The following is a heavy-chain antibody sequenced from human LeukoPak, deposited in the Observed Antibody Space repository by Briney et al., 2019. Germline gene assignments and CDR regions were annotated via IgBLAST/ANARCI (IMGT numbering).Heavy chain of an antibody. J-gene: IGHJ3*02. V-gene: IGHV3-21*01. Sequence: PGGSLRLSCAASGFTFSTYTMNWVRQAPGKGLGWVSSITSSSTYIYYADSMKGRFTISRDNAKNSLYLQMNSLRAEDTAVYYCARETEEAFDIWGQGTMVTVSS. D-gene: IGHD1-14*01. CDR1: GFTFSTYT. CDR3: ARETEEAFDI. CDR2: ITSSSTYI.